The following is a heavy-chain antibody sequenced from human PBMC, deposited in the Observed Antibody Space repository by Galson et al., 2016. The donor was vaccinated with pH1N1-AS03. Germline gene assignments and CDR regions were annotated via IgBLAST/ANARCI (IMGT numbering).Heavy chain of an antibody. CDR2: IYPGDSDT. D-gene: IGHD6-6*01. CDR3: ASSRIAAHTYYYHGIDV. V-gene: IGHV5-51*01. J-gene: IGHJ6*02. Sequence: QSGAEVKKPGESLKISCKGSGHIFANYWIGWVRQTPGKGLEWMGLIYPGDSDTRYSPSFPGQVTISADKSPSTAYLQWSSLKASGTAMYYCASSRIAAHTYYYHGIDVWGQGTTVTVSS. CDR1: GHIFANYW.